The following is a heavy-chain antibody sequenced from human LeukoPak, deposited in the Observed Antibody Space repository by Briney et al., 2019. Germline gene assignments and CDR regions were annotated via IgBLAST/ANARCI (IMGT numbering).Heavy chain of an antibody. Sequence: GGSLRLSCEASGFTFSSYAMSWVRQAPGKGLEWVSGISGSGDNTYYADSVKGRFTISRDNSKNTLYVQVNSLGTEDTAAYYCAKGSYYDSSGSFYFDYWAREPWSPSPQ. J-gene: IGHJ4*02. CDR3: AKGSYYDSSGSFYFDY. V-gene: IGHV3-23*01. CDR1: GFTFSSYA. CDR2: ISGSGDNT. D-gene: IGHD3-22*01.